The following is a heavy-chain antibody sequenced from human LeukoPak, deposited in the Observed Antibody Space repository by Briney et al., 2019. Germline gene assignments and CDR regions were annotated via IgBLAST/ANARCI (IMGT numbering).Heavy chain of an antibody. D-gene: IGHD5/OR15-5a*01. CDR1: GYTFTSYG. Sequence: ASVKVSCKASGYTFTSYGISWVRQAPGEGLEWMGWISAYTGNTNYAQKLQGRVTMTTDASTSTAYMELRSLRSDDTAVYYCAREVSTLFDYWGQGILVTVSS. V-gene: IGHV1-18*01. CDR2: ISAYTGNT. CDR3: AREVSTLFDY. J-gene: IGHJ4*02.